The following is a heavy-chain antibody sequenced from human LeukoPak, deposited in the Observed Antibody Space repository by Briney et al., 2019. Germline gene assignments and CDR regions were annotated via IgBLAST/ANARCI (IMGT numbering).Heavy chain of an antibody. CDR2: ISGSYHLI. V-gene: IGHV3-21*01. Sequence: GGALRLSCAASGFTFSTYTMNWVRQAPGKGLEWVSPISGSYHLIYYADSVQGRFTHSRDNAKNSLTLQMNSLRAEDTAVYYCARDRFMVRGVMVATFDLGGEGTMLTVS. CDR3: ARDRFMVRGVMVATFDL. D-gene: IGHD3-10*01. CDR1: GFTFSTYT. J-gene: IGHJ3*01.